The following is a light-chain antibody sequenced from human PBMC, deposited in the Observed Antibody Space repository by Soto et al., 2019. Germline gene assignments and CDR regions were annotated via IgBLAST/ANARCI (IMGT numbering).Light chain of an antibody. CDR2: EVS. J-gene: IGLJ1*01. CDR3: SSYTTSSNYV. CDR1: SSDVGSYNF. V-gene: IGLV2-14*01. Sequence: QSALTQPASVSGSPGQSITNSCTGTSSDVGSYNFVSWYQQLPGKAPKLMIYEVSNRPSGVSNRFSGSKSGNTASLTISGLQAEDEADYYCSSYTTSSNYVFGSGTKVTVL.